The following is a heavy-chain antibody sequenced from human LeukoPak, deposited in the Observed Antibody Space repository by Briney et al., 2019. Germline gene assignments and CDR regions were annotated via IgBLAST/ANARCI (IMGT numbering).Heavy chain of an antibody. J-gene: IGHJ4*02. Sequence: ASVKVSCKASGYTFTSYGISWVRQAPGQGLEWMGWISAYNGNTNYAQKLQGRVTMTTDTSTSTAYMELRSLRSDDTAVYYCARDRRRIAAAGNIDYWGQGTLDTVSS. V-gene: IGHV1-18*01. CDR2: ISAYNGNT. CDR1: GYTFTSYG. D-gene: IGHD6-13*01. CDR3: ARDRRRIAAAGNIDY.